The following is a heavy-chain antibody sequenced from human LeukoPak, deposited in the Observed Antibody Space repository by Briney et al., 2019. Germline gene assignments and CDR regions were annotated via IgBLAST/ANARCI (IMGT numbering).Heavy chain of an antibody. CDR2: INSDGSSA. V-gene: IGHV3-74*01. D-gene: IGHD1-26*01. CDR1: GFTFCGYW. J-gene: IGHJ4*02. CDR3: ARGPYGGGYYVGDF. Sequence: QPGGSLRLSCAASGFTFCGYWMHWVRHAPRKGLVWVSRINSDGSSASYADSVKGRFTISRDNAKNTLYLQMNSLRAEDTAVYYCARGPYGGGYYVGDFWGQGSLLTVSS.